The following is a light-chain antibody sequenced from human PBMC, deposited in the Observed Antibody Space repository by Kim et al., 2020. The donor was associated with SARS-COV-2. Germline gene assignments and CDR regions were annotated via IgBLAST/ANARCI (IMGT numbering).Light chain of an antibody. J-gene: IGKJ1*01. V-gene: IGKV3-20*01. Sequence: PGERASLACRASRSVDSNFLAWYQQKPGQAPRLLIYGASNRATGIPDRFSGSGSGTDFTLTISRLEPEDFEVYYCQQYGRSPTFGQGTKVDIK. CDR1: RSVDSNF. CDR3: QQYGRSPT. CDR2: GAS.